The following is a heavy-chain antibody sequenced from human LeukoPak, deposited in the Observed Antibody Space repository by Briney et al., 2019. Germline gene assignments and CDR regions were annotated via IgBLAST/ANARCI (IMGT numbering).Heavy chain of an antibody. V-gene: IGHV3-33*01. Sequence: GGSLKLSCEASGFSFSTYGMHWVRQAPGKGLEWVALIWFDGSNKHYADSVKGRFTISRDNSKNTMYLQMDSLRAEDTAVYYCARVVSYYGSSYRLLDLWGRGTLVTVSS. D-gene: IGHD3-10*01. CDR2: IWFDGSNK. CDR1: GFSFSTYG. J-gene: IGHJ2*01. CDR3: ARVVSYYGSSYRLLDL.